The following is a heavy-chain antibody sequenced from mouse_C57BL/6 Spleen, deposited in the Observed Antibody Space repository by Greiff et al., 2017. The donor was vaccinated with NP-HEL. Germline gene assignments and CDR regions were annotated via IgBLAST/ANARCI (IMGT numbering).Heavy chain of an antibody. J-gene: IGHJ2*01. CDR2: INYDGSST. V-gene: IGHV5-16*01. CDR1: GFTFSDYY. CDR3: ARETAQALFDY. D-gene: IGHD3-2*02. Sequence: DVKLVESEGGLVQPGSSMKLSCTASGFTFSDYYMAWVRQVPEKGLEWVANINYDGSSTYYLDSLKSRFIISRDNAKNILYLQMSSLKSEDTATYYCARETAQALFDYWGQGTTLTVSS.